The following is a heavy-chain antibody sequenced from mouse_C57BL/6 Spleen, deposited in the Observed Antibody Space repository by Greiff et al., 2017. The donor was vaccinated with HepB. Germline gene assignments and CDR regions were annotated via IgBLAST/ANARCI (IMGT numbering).Heavy chain of an antibody. D-gene: IGHD3-3*01. Sequence: EVKVVESGGGLVKPGGSLKLSCAASGFTFSDYGMHWVRQAPEKGLEWVAYISSGSSTIYYADTVKGRFTISRDNAKNTLFLQMTSLRSEDTAMYYCARGTFTPGYAMDYWGQGTSVTVSS. CDR1: GFTFSDYG. V-gene: IGHV5-17*01. J-gene: IGHJ4*01. CDR2: ISSGSSTI. CDR3: ARGTFTPGYAMDY.